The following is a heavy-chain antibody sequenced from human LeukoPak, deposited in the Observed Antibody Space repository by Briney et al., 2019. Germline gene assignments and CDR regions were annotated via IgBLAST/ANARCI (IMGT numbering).Heavy chain of an antibody. V-gene: IGHV1-2*02. Sequence: ASVKVSCKASGYTFTDYYMHWVRQAPGQGLEYMGWINPNSGGANYAQNFQGRVTMTRDTSISTAYMELSSLRSDDTAVYYCARGSGICAFDIWGRGTMVTVSS. D-gene: IGHD3-3*01. CDR2: INPNSGGA. CDR3: ARGSGICAFDI. CDR1: GYTFTDYY. J-gene: IGHJ3*02.